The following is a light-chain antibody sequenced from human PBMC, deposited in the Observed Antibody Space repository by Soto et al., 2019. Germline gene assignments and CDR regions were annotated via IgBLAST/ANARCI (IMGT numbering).Light chain of an antibody. V-gene: IGLV2-23*01. CDR2: EGD. J-gene: IGLJ2*01. CDR1: SSDVGSYNL. Sequence: QSVLTQPASVSGSPGQSITISCTGTSSDVGSYNLVSWYQQHPGKAPKLVIYEGDKWPSGVSNRFSGSKSGNTASLTISGLQAEDEADYYCCSYACGSTLVFGGGTKLTVL. CDR3: CSYACGSTLV.